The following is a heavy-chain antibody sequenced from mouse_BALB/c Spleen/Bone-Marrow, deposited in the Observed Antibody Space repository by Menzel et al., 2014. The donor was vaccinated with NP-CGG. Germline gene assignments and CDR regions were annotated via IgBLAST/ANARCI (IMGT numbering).Heavy chain of an antibody. J-gene: IGHJ2*01. CDR3: ARVGLRLPYYFDY. CDR2: IDPSDSET. D-gene: IGHD1-2*01. V-gene: IGHV1S126*01. CDR1: GYSFTSYW. Sequence: VQLQQSGPQVVRPGASVKISCKASGYSFTSYWMHWVKQRPGQGLEWIGMIDPSDSETRLNQKFKDKATLTVDKSSSTAYMQLSSPTSEDSAVYYCARVGLRLPYYFDYWGQGITLTVSS.